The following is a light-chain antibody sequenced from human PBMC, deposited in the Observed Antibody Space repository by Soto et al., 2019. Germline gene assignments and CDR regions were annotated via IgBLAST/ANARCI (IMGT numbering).Light chain of an antibody. CDR1: QSVTSNY. Sequence: EIVLTQSPGTLSSSPVERATLSCRASQSVTSNYLAWYQQKRGQAPRLLIFGASIRATGLPDRFSGGGSGTDFTLTISRLEPEDFTVYYCQQYGSSPGTFGQGTKVDI. CDR2: GAS. J-gene: IGKJ1*01. V-gene: IGKV3-20*01. CDR3: QQYGSSPGT.